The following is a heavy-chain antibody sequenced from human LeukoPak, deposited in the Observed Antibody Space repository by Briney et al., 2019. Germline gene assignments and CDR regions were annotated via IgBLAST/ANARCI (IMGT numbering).Heavy chain of an antibody. V-gene: IGHV4-31*03. Sequence: SETLSLTCTVSGGSISSGGYYWSWIRQHPGKGLEWIGYIYCSGSTYYNPSLKSRVTISVDTSKNQFSLKLSSATAADTAVYYCARGFKTAMVLLWGQGTLVTVSS. CDR2: IYCSGST. J-gene: IGHJ4*02. CDR1: GGSISSGGYY. D-gene: IGHD5-18*01. CDR3: ARGFKTAMVLL.